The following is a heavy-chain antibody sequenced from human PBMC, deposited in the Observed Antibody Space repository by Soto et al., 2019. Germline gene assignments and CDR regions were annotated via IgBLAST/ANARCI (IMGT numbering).Heavy chain of an antibody. Sequence: SETLSLTCTVSGGSISSYYWSWIRQPPGKGLEWIGYIYYSGSTNYNPSLKSRVTISVDTSKNQFSLKLSSVTAADTAVYYCARGGSSVSSYYYYGTDVWGKGTTVTVSS. CDR2: IYYSGST. CDR1: GGSISSYY. D-gene: IGHD6-6*01. V-gene: IGHV4-59*01. CDR3: ARGGSSVSSYYYYGTDV. J-gene: IGHJ6*04.